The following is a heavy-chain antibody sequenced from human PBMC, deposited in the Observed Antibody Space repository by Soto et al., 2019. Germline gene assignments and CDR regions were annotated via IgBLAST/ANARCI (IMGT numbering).Heavy chain of an antibody. CDR2: ISSSSSTI. V-gene: IGHV3-48*01. J-gene: IGHJ4*02. CDR3: ARGYYDSSGYYWVFDY. D-gene: IGHD3-22*01. CDR1: GFTFSSYS. Sequence: PGGSLRLCCAASGFTFSSYSMNWVRQAPGKGLEWVSYISSSSSTIYYADSVKGRFTISRDNAKNSLYLQMNSLRAEDTAVYYCARGYYDSSGYYWVFDYWGQGT.